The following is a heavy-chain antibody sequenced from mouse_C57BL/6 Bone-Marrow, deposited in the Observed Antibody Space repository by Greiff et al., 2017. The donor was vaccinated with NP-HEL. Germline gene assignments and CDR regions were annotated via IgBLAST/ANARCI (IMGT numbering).Heavy chain of an antibody. CDR1: GYTFTSYW. CDR3: TRKRGLRRAMDY. V-gene: IGHV1-5*01. J-gene: IGHJ4*01. Sequence: EVQLQQSGTVLARPGASVKMSCKTSGYTFTSYWMHWVKQRPGQGLEWIGAIYPGNSDTSYNQKFKGKAKLTAVTSASTAYMELSSLTNEDSAVYYCTRKRGLRRAMDYWGQGTSVTVSS. D-gene: IGHD2-4*01. CDR2: IYPGNSDT.